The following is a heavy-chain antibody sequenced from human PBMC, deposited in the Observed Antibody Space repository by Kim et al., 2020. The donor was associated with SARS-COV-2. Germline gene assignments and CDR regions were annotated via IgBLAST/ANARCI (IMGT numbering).Heavy chain of an antibody. Sequence: SVKVSCKASGGTFSSYAISWVRQAPGQGLEWMGGIIPIFGTAKYAKKFQGRVTITADESTSTAYMELSSLRSEDTAVYYCAREAPTYDYVWGSYRAWFGYWGQGTLVTVSS. CDR3: AREAPTYDYVWGSYRAWFGY. CDR1: GGTFSSYA. V-gene: IGHV1-69*13. D-gene: IGHD3-16*02. CDR2: IIPIFGTA. J-gene: IGHJ4*02.